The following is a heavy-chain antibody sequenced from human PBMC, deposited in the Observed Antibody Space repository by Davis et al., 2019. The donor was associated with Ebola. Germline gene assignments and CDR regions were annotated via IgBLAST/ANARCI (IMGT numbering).Heavy chain of an antibody. CDR1: GGSFSGYY. V-gene: IGHV4-34*01. CDR2: INHSGST. D-gene: IGHD6-19*01. J-gene: IGHJ6*02. CDR3: ARGGGSGWYYYYYYYGMDV. Sequence: MPSETLSLTCAVYGGSFSGYYWSWIRQPPGKGLEWIGEINHSGSTNYNPSLKRRVTISVDTSKNQFSLKLSSVTAADTAVYYCARGGGSGWYYYYYYYGMDVWGQGTTVTVSS.